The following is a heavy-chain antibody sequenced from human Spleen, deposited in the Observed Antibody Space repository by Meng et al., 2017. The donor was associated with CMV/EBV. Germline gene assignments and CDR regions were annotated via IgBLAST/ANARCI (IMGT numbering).Heavy chain of an antibody. CDR1: GFPLTTYW. D-gene: IGHD3-22*01. CDR3: ARGSHTSGYSA. Sequence: GESLKISCAASGFPLTTYWMSWVRQAPGKGLEWVSSITSSSTYIFYADSVKGRFTISRDNAKNSLYLQMNSLRAEDTAVYYCARGSHTSGYSAWGQGTLVTVSS. CDR2: ITSSSTYI. V-gene: IGHV3-21*01. J-gene: IGHJ5*02.